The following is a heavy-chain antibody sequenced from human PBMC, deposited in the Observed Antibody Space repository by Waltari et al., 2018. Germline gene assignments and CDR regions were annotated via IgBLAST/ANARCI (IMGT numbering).Heavy chain of an antibody. CDR1: GYTFTSYD. Sequence: QVQLVQSGAEVKKPGASVKVSCKASGYTFTSYDINWVRPAPGPGREWMGWMNPNSGNTGYAQKFQGRVTITRNTSISTAYMELSSLRSEDTAVYYCALFCSSTSCYPDPYYYGMDVWGQGTTVTVSS. CDR3: ALFCSSTSCYPDPYYYGMDV. D-gene: IGHD2-2*01. V-gene: IGHV1-8*03. CDR2: MNPNSGNT. J-gene: IGHJ6*02.